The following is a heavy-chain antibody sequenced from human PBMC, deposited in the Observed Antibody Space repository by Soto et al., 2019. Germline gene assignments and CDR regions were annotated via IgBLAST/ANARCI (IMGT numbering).Heavy chain of an antibody. J-gene: IGHJ4*02. CDR3: ARDLRVSGYDFGFDY. D-gene: IGHD5-12*01. V-gene: IGHV4-59*01. CDR2: IYYSGST. Sequence: QVQLQESGPGLVKPSETLSLTCTVSGGSISSYYWSWIRQPPGKGLEWIGYIYYSGSTNYNPSLKSRVTISVDTSKNQFSLKLSSVTAADTAVYYSARDLRVSGYDFGFDYWGQGTLVTVSS. CDR1: GGSISSYY.